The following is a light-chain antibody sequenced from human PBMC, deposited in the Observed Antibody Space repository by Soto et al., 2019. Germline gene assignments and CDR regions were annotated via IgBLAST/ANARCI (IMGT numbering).Light chain of an antibody. CDR2: AAS. Sequence: DIQMTQPPSSLSASVGDRVTITCRASQSISSYLNWYQQKPGKAPKLLIYAASSLQSGVPSRFSGSGSGTDLTLTISSLQPEDFATYYCQQSYSTPLTFGGGTKVDIK. V-gene: IGKV1-39*01. CDR1: QSISSY. CDR3: QQSYSTPLT. J-gene: IGKJ4*01.